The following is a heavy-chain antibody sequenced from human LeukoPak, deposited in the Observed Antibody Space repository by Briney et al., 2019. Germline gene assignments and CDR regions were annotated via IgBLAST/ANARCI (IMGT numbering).Heavy chain of an antibody. CDR1: GGSISSGSYY. CDR3: ARELHGKYDFDI. J-gene: IGHJ3*02. V-gene: IGHV4-61*09. Sequence: SETLSLTCTVSGGSISSGSYYWSWIRQPAGKGLQWIGHIHTSGSTSYNPSLKNRVTISVDTSKDQFYLKLSSVTAGDTAVYYCARELHGKYDFDIWGQGTMVSVSS. D-gene: IGHD3-10*01. CDR2: IHTSGST.